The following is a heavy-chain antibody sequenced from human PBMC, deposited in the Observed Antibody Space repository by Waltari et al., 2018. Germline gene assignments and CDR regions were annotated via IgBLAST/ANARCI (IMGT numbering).Heavy chain of an antibody. D-gene: IGHD4-17*01. CDR2: SNIDGSST. V-gene: IGHV3-74*01. CDR3: ARGARRTSVTTGWWYFDV. J-gene: IGHJ2*01. Sequence: QDPGKGLVWVACSNIDGSSTSYADSVKGRFTISKDNAKNTVYLQMNSLRAEDTAIYYCARGARRTSVTTGWWYFDVWGRGTLVTVSS.